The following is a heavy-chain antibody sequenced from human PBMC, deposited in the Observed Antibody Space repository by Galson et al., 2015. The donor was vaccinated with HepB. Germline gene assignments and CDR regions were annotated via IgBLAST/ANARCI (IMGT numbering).Heavy chain of an antibody. J-gene: IGHJ4*02. Sequence: SVKVSCKASGYTFTSYGISWVRQAPGQGLEWMGWISAYNGNANYAQKLQGRVTMTTDTSTSTAYMELRSLRSDDTAVYYCARDDEAAYYDSSGAFDYWGREPWSPSPQ. V-gene: IGHV1-18*01. CDR3: ARDDEAAYYDSSGAFDY. CDR1: GYTFTSYG. D-gene: IGHD3-22*01. CDR2: ISAYNGNA.